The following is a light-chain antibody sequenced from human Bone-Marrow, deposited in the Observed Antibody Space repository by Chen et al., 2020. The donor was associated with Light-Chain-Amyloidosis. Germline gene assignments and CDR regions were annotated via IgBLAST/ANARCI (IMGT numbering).Light chain of an antibody. CDR3: QVWDRSSDRPV. V-gene: IGLV3-21*02. CDR1: NIGSTS. J-gene: IGLJ3*02. Sequence: SYVLTQPSSVSVAPGQTATIACGGNNIGSTSVHWYQRTPGQAPLLVVYDDSDRPSGIPERLSGSNSGNPATLTISRVEAGDEADYYCQVWDRSSDRPVFGGGTKLTVL. CDR2: DDS.